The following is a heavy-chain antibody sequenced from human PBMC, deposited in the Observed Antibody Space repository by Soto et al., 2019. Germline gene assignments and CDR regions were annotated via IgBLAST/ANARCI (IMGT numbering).Heavy chain of an antibody. Sequence: QITLKESGPTLVKPTETLTLTCTVSGFPLGARGVGVGWIRQPPGKALEWLAIIYWNDDKRYSPSLKSRLTITKDTSKNQVVLSMTNTDPVDTAKYYCAHSPWGAAPDYWGQGTLVTVSS. D-gene: IGHD3-16*01. V-gene: IGHV2-5*01. CDR1: GFPLGARGVG. CDR2: IYWNDDK. J-gene: IGHJ4*02. CDR3: AHSPWGAAPDY.